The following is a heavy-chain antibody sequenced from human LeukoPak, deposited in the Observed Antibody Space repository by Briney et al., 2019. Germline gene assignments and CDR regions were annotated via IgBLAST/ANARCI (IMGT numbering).Heavy chain of an antibody. J-gene: IGHJ3*02. D-gene: IGHD6-6*01. CDR1: GGSISTYY. V-gene: IGHV4-59*01. Sequence: SETLSLTCTVSGGSISTYYWSWIRQPPGKGLEGVGYIYYSGSTEYNPSLKSRVTISVDTTKNQLSLKLRSVTAADTAVYYCARDSRFSSVAARYRDVFDIWGQGTMVTVSS. CDR2: IYYSGST. CDR3: ARDSRFSSVAARYRDVFDI.